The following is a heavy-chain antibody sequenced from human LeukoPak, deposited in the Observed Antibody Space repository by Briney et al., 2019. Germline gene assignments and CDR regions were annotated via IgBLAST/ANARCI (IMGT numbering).Heavy chain of an antibody. CDR1: GGSIDDDTYY. V-gene: IGHV4-39*01. J-gene: IGHJ6*03. CDR3: ARHRRPLVQGVIYYYYYMDV. D-gene: IGHD3-10*01. CDR2: IFHSGST. Sequence: SETLSLTCTVSGGSIDDDTYYWGWIHQPPGKGLEWIGAIFHSGSTYYNPSLESRVSISADTSEKQFSLRLHSVTAADTAVYFCARHRRPLVQGVIYYYYYMDVWGKGTTVTVSS.